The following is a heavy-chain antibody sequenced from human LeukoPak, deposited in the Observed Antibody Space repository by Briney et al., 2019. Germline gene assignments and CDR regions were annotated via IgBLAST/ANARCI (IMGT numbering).Heavy chain of an antibody. CDR2: INKGGSVK. D-gene: IGHD5-12*01. V-gene: IGHV3-7*01. Sequence: PGGSLRLSRAASGLSFRDFWMAWVRQAPGRGLEEVANINKGGSVKYYVGSVKGRFTISRDDAKSSLYVQMNSLRDEDTAVYYCARFGYSGWNLEYWGQGTLVTVSS. J-gene: IGHJ4*02. CDR1: GLSFRDFW. CDR3: ARFGYSGWNLEY.